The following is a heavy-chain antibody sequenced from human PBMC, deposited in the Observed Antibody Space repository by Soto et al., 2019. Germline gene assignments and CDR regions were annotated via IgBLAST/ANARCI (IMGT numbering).Heavy chain of an antibody. D-gene: IGHD3-22*01. V-gene: IGHV3-23*01. J-gene: IGHJ4*02. CDR1: GGSFSGYY. CDR2: ISGSGGST. Sequence: ETLSLTCAVYGGSFSGYYWSWVRQAPGKGLEWVSAISGSGGSTYYADSVKGRFTISRDNSKNTLNLQMNSLRAEDTAVYYCAKDLHDSRGYSHKNFAYWGKGPLVTVSS. CDR3: AKDLHDSRGYSHKNFAY.